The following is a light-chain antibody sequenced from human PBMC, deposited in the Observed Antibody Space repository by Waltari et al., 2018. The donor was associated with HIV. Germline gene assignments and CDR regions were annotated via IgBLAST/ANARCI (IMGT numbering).Light chain of an antibody. V-gene: IGLV2-14*01. CDR1: SSDFGFYNY. CDR2: EIT. J-gene: IGLJ2*01. Sequence: QSALPQPASAAGSPGQSNIISCSGTSSDFGFYNYASWYQQFPGKVPQVIIYEITSRPSGVSDRFSGSKSGNTASLTISGLQPEDEADYYCTSYTPSDTLVFGRGTKVTVL. CDR3: TSYTPSDTLV.